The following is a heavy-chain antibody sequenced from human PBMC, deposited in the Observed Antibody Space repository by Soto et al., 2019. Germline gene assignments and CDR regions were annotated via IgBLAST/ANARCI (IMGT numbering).Heavy chain of an antibody. J-gene: IGHJ4*02. Sequence: QAQLVQSGAEVKKPGASVKVSCKASGYTFTSSDINWVRQATGQGLEWMGWMNSNSGDTGYAQKFQGRVTLTRNTSRSTAYMQLSSLRSEYSAVYYCARGPPESAGVWGQGTLVTVSS. CDR1: GYTFTSSD. D-gene: IGHD3-10*01. CDR2: MNSNSGDT. V-gene: IGHV1-8*02. CDR3: ARGPPESAGV.